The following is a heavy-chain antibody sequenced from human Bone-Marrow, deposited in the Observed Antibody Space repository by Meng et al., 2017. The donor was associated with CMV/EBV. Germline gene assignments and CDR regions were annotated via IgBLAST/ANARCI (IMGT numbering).Heavy chain of an antibody. Sequence: GGSLRLSCTASGFTFGDYALTWVRQAPGKGLEWVGFIRSKVYGGTTAYVASVKDRFAISRDDSKSIAYLQMNSLKSEDTAVYYCTRSYDSRGYHPGYFHHWGQGTLVTVSS. CDR2: IRSKVYGGTT. V-gene: IGHV3-49*04. CDR3: TRSYDSRGYHPGYFHH. D-gene: IGHD3-22*01. CDR1: GFTFGDYA. J-gene: IGHJ1*01.